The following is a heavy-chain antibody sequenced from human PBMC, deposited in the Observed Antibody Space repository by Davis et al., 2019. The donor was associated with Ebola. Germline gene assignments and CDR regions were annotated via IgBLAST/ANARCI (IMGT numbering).Heavy chain of an antibody. Sequence: SVKVSCMASGYTFTSYGISWVRQAPGQGLEWMGWISAYNGNTNYAQKLQGRVTITADKSTSTAYMELSSLRSEDTAVYYCAATAYCSGGSCYYYYGMDVWGQGTTVTVSS. CDR1: GYTFTSYG. J-gene: IGHJ6*02. D-gene: IGHD2-15*01. V-gene: IGHV1-18*01. CDR2: ISAYNGNT. CDR3: AATAYCSGGSCYYYYGMDV.